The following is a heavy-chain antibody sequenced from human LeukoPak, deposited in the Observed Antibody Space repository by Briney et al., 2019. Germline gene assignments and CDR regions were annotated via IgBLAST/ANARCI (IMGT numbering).Heavy chain of an antibody. CDR2: INPNSGGT. J-gene: IGHJ6*02. D-gene: IGHD3-3*01. CDR1: GYTFTGYY. Sequence: GASVKVSCKASGYTFTGYYMHWVRQAPGQGLEWMGWINPNSGGTNYAQKFQGRVTMTRDTSISTAYMELSRLRSDDTAVYYCAREGYYLYYYGMDVWGQGTTVTVSS. CDR3: AREGYYLYYYGMDV. V-gene: IGHV1-2*02.